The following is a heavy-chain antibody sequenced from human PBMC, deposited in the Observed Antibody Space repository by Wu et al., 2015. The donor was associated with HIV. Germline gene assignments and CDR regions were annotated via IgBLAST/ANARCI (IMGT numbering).Heavy chain of an antibody. CDR2: INPSGGST. CDR3: ARESVGAAAGYGIEYNWFRPR. J-gene: IGHJ5*02. D-gene: IGHD6-13*01. Sequence: QVQLVQSGAEVKKPGASVKVSCKASGYTFTSYYMHWVRQAPGQGLEWMGIINPSGGSTSYAQKFQGRVTMTRDTSTSTVYMELSSLRSEDTAVYYCARESVGAAAGYGIEYNWFRPRGATGTLGPPSP. CDR1: GYTFTSYY. V-gene: IGHV1-46*03.